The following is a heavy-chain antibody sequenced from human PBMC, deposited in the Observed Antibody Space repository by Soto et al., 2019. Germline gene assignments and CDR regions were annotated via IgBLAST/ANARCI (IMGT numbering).Heavy chain of an antibody. Sequence: EVQLLESGGGLVPPGGSLSLSCAASEFTFSSSAMSWVRQAPGKGLEWVSAISGSGGTSYYADSVKGRLTISRDNSTNTLYLQMNSLRAEDTAKHYCAKEDNTNYWERKIDYWGQGTMVTVSS. CDR3: AKEDNTNYWERKIDY. V-gene: IGHV3-23*01. CDR1: EFTFSSSA. CDR2: ISGSGGTS. D-gene: IGHD1-1*01. J-gene: IGHJ4*02.